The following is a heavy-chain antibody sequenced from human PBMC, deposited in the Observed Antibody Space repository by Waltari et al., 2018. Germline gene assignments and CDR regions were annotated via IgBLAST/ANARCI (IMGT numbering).Heavy chain of an antibody. D-gene: IGHD2-15*01. CDR3: ARHDVVSMYYFDY. V-gene: IGHV4-38-2*01. CDR2: IYHSGST. CDR1: GYSISSGYY. J-gene: IGHJ4*02. Sequence: QVQLQESGPGLVKPSETLSLTCAVSGYSISSGYYWGWIRQPPGKGLEWIGSIYHSGSTYDNPSLKSRVTISVDTSKNQFSLKLSSVTAADTAMYYCARHDVVSMYYFDYWGQGTLVTVSS.